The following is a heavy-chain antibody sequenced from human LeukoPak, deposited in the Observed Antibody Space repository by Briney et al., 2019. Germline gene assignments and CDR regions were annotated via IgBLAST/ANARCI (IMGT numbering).Heavy chain of an antibody. J-gene: IGHJ6*02. V-gene: IGHV4-31*03. D-gene: IGHD3-10*01. Sequence: SETLSLTCTASGGSISSSSYYWGWIRQHPGKGLEWIGYIYYSGSTYYNPSLKSRVTISVDTSKNQFSLKLSSVTAADTAVYYCARVKSGTMVRGVISHYYYGMDVWGQGTTVTVSS. CDR1: GGSISSSSYY. CDR2: IYYSGST. CDR3: ARVKSGTMVRGVISHYYYGMDV.